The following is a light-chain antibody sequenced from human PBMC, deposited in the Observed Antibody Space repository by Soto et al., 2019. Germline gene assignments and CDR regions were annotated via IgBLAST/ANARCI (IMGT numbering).Light chain of an antibody. V-gene: IGKV3-11*01. J-gene: IGKJ4*01. CDR1: QSINTF. Sequence: EVLLTQSPATLSVSPGESVTLSCRASQSINTFLAWYQQKPGQAPRLLIYDASYRAAGIPARFSGRGSGTDFTLTINSLEPEDFAVYHCQQRSIWPLTFGVGTRVE. CDR3: QQRSIWPLT. CDR2: DAS.